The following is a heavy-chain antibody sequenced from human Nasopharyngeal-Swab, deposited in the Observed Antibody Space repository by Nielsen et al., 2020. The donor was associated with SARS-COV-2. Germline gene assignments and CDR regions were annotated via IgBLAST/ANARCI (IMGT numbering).Heavy chain of an antibody. Sequence: GESLKISCAASGFTFSGYSMNWVRQAPGTGLEWVSYISSSSTTIYYADSVKGRFTISRDNSKNTLYLQMNSLRAEDTAVYYCAKVAADRSSGGWFDPWGQGTLVTVSS. CDR1: GFTFSGYS. CDR3: AKVAADRSSGGWFDP. J-gene: IGHJ5*02. CDR2: ISSSSTTI. V-gene: IGHV3-48*04. D-gene: IGHD3-10*01.